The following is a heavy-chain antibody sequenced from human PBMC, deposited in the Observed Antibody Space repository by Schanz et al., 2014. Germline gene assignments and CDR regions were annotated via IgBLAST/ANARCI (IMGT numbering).Heavy chain of an antibody. CDR3: AGDWASGRYYSDY. V-gene: IGHV3-11*04. D-gene: IGHD1-26*01. J-gene: IGHJ4*02. CDR1: GFIFNDYY. Sequence: QVQLVESGGGLVKPGGSLRLSCAASGFIFNDYYMNWIRQAPGKGLEWLSYISRDGTTSYYADSVKGRFTISRDNSNNTLSLQMNSLRNEDTAVYYCAGDWASGRYYSDYWGQGTLVTVSS. CDR2: ISRDGTTS.